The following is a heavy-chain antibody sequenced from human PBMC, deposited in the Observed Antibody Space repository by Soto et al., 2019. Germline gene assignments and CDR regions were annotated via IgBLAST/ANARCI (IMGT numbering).Heavy chain of an antibody. CDR2: IIPIFGTA. Sequence: SVKVSCKASGGTFSSYAISWVRQAPGQGLEWMGGIIPIFGTANYAQKFQGRVTITADESTSTAYMELSSLRSEDTAVYYCARESGYSSSSEGLGVFDYWGQGTLVTVS. D-gene: IGHD6-6*01. J-gene: IGHJ4*02. CDR1: GGTFSSYA. CDR3: ARESGYSSSSEGLGVFDY. V-gene: IGHV1-69*13.